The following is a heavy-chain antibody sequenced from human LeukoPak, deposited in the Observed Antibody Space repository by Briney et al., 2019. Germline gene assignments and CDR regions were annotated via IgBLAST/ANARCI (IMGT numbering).Heavy chain of an antibody. Sequence: GGSLRLSCAASGFTFDDYAMHWVRQAPGKGLEWVSGISWNGGTIVYADSVKGRFTISRDNAKNSLYLQMNSLRAEDTALYYCAKDQYGSGSYGWFDPWGQGTLVTVSS. CDR3: AKDQYGSGSYGWFDP. CDR2: ISWNGGTI. V-gene: IGHV3-9*01. D-gene: IGHD3-10*01. J-gene: IGHJ5*02. CDR1: GFTFDDYA.